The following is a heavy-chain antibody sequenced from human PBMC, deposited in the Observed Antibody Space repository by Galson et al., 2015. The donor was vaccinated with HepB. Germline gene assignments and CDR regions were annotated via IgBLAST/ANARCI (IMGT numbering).Heavy chain of an antibody. Sequence: SLRLSCASSGFTLSTYSMNWVRQAPGKGLEWVSSISSSSLYVYYADSVWGRFTVSRDNAKNSHYLQMNSLSAEDTAVYYCARVYGSGSYGYGMDVWGQGTTVTVS. CDR2: ISSSSLYV. V-gene: IGHV3-21*01. CDR3: ARVYGSGSYGYGMDV. J-gene: IGHJ6*02. D-gene: IGHD3-10*01. CDR1: GFTLSTYS.